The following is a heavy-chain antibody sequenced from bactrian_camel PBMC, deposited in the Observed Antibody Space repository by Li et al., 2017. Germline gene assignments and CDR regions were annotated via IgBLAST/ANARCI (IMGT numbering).Heavy chain of an antibody. V-gene: IGHV3S42*01. CDR1: GFTFSNYA. J-gene: IGHJ4*01. D-gene: IGHD1*01. Sequence: DVQLVESGGGLVQPGGSLRLSCAASGFTFSNYAMNWVRQLPEKGLEWVAGINSGGGATLYSPSVEGRFTISRDNAKNALYLQMNALKPEDSAMYYCAAARGRNLEGRGRCTLGFEWWGQGTQVTVS. CDR2: INSGGGAT. CDR3: AAARGRNLEGRGRCTLGFEW.